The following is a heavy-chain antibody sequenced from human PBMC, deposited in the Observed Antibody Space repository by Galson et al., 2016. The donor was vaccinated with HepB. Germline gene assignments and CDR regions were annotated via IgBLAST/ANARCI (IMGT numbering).Heavy chain of an antibody. CDR3: AKSALHYYYYGIDV. V-gene: IGHV3-9*01. CDR2: ITWNSGGM. CDR1: GFTFGDYA. J-gene: IGHJ6*02. Sequence: SLRLSCAASGFTFGDYAMQWVRQTPGKGLEWVSGITWNSGGMDYADSVKGRFTVSRDNAKNSLYLQMNNLRPEDTALYFCAKSALHYYYYGIDVWGQGTWVTVSS.